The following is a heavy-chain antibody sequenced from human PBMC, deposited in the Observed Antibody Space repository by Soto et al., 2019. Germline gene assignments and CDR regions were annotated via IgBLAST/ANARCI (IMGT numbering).Heavy chain of an antibody. CDR3: AVGSGSYYINGPEYYFDY. V-gene: IGHV4-34*01. CDR1: GGSFSGYY. J-gene: IGHJ4*02. D-gene: IGHD3-10*01. Sequence: PSETLSLTCAVYGGSFSGYYWSWIRQPPGKGLEWIGEINHSGSTNYNPSLKSRVTISVDTSKNQFSLKLSSVTAADTAVYYCAVGSGSYYINGPEYYFDYWGQGTLVTVSS. CDR2: INHSGST.